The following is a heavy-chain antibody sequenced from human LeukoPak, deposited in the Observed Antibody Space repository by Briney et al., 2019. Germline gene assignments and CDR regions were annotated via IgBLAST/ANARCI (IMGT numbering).Heavy chain of an antibody. Sequence: PSETLSLACNVSGGSIRGYYWRWIRQPPEKGLEWIGYIYYSGSTNYNPSLKSRVTISVDTSKNQFSLKLSSVTAADTAVYYCARAETYYYMDVWGKGTTVTISS. D-gene: IGHD1-14*01. CDR3: ARAETYYYMDV. J-gene: IGHJ6*03. CDR1: GGSIRGYY. CDR2: IYYSGST. V-gene: IGHV4-59*01.